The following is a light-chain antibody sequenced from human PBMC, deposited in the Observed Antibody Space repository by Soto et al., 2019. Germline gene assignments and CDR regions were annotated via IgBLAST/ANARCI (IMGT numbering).Light chain of an antibody. CDR2: DAS. CDR1: QSVSSTY. CDR3: QQYGRSAGLIT. J-gene: IGKJ3*01. V-gene: IGKV3-20*01. Sequence: EIVLTQSPGTLSLSPGERATLSCRASQSVSSTYLAWYQQKPGQAPRLLIYDASIRATGIPDRFSGSGSGTDFTLTISRLEPEDFAVYYCQQYGRSAGLITFGPGTKVDIK.